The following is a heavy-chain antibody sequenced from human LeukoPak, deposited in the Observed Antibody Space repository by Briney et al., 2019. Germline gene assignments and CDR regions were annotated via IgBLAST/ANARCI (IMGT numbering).Heavy chain of an antibody. V-gene: IGHV4-34*01. J-gene: IGHJ4*02. CDR1: GGSFSGYY. CDR2: INHSGST. CDR3: ARGSHYDILTGYWFDY. Sequence: SETPSLTCAVYGGSFSGYYWSWIRPPPGKGLEWSGEINHSGSTNYNPSLKSRVTISVDTSKNQFSLKLSSVTAADTAVYYCARGSHYDILTGYWFDYWGQGTLVTVSS. D-gene: IGHD3-9*01.